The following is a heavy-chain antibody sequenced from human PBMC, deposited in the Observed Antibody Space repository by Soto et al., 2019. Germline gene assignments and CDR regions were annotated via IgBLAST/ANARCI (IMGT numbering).Heavy chain of an antibody. Sequence: SETLSFTCTVSGGSISSSSYYWGWIRQPPGKGLEWIGSIYYSGSTYYNPSLKSRVTISVDTSKNQFSLKLSSVTAADTAVYYCARSMTTVVTLDYWGQGTLVTVSS. CDR1: GGSISSSSYY. J-gene: IGHJ4*02. CDR2: IYYSGST. V-gene: IGHV4-39*01. D-gene: IGHD4-17*01. CDR3: ARSMTTVVTLDY.